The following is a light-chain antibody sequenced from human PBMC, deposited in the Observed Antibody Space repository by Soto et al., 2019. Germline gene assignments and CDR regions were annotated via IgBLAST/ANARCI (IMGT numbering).Light chain of an antibody. CDR3: QHYAHNSPIT. Sequence: EIVLTQTPGTLSVSPGARDHLSCRARQSVSSSYLAWFQQKPGQAPRLLISGASSRATGIPDRFSGSGSGTDFTLTISRLEPEDFALYYCQHYAHNSPITFGQGTRLEIK. J-gene: IGKJ5*01. CDR1: QSVSSSY. CDR2: GAS. V-gene: IGKV3-20*01.